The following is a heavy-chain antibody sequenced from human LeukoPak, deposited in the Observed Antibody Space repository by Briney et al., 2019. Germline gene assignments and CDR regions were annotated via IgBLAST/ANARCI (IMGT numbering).Heavy chain of an antibody. CDR1: GCSFTSYW. Sequence: GESLKISCKGSGCSFTSYWIGWVRQMPGTGLEWMGIIYPGDSDTRYSPSFQGQVTISADESISTAYLQWSSLKASDTAMYYCARQGEYSSSYYFDYWGQGTLVTVSS. CDR2: IYPGDSDT. V-gene: IGHV5-51*01. D-gene: IGHD6-6*01. J-gene: IGHJ4*02. CDR3: ARQGEYSSSYYFDY.